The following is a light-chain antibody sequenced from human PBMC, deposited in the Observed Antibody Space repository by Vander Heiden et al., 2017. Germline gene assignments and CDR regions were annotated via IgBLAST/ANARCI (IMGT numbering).Light chain of an antibody. J-gene: IGLJ2*01. Sequence: QSALTQPPAASGSPGQSVTISCTGTSSDVGSYNSVSWYQQYPGKAPTLLIYDVTKRPSGVPDRFSCSKSGNTASLTISGLQAEDEADYSCSSYADTAKVVFGGGTKLTVL. CDR1: SSDVGSYNS. V-gene: IGLV2-8*01. CDR3: SSYADTAKVV. CDR2: DVT.